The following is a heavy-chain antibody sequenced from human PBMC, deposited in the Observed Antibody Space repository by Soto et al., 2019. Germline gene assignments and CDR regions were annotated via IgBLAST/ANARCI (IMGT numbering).Heavy chain of an antibody. CDR2: ISGSGGST. Sequence: PGGSLRLSCAASGFTFSSYAISWVRQAPGKGLEWVSAISGSGGSTYYADSVKGRFTISRDNSKNTLYLQMNSLRAEDTAVYYCAKDQVIVGATSHGFDPWGQGTLVTVSS. V-gene: IGHV3-23*01. CDR3: AKDQVIVGATSHGFDP. J-gene: IGHJ5*02. CDR1: GFTFSSYA. D-gene: IGHD1-26*01.